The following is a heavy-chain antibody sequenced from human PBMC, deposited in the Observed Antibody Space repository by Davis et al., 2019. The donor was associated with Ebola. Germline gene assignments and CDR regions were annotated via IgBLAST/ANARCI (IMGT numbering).Heavy chain of an antibody. CDR2: ISGSGGST. CDR1: GFTFSSYA. J-gene: IGHJ6*02. CDR3: AKDLVEAVDLYYYYGMDV. Sequence: PGGSLRLSCAASGFTFSSYAMSWVRQAPGKGLEWVSAISGSGGSTYYADSVKGRFTISRDNSKNTLYLQMNSLRAEDTAVYYCAKDLVEAVDLYYYYGMDVWGQGTTVTVSS. D-gene: IGHD4-23*01. V-gene: IGHV3-23*01.